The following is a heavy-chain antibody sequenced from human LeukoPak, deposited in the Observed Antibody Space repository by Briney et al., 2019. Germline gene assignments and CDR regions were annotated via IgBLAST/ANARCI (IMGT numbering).Heavy chain of an antibody. V-gene: IGHV3-23*01. CDR2: ISGSGDNT. J-gene: IGHJ6*03. D-gene: IGHD3-10*01. Sequence: GGSLRVSCAASGFTFSSYAVSWVRQAPGKGLEWVSAISGSGDNTYYADSVKGRFTISRDNSKNTLYLQMNSLRAEDTAVYYCAKDWMRGLSDYYYMDVWGRGTTVTVSS. CDR3: AKDWMRGLSDYYYMDV. CDR1: GFTFSSYA.